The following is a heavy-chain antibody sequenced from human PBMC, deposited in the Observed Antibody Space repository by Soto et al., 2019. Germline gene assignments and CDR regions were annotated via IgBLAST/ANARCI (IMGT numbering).Heavy chain of an antibody. CDR3: ARGPRITIFGLDP. CDR1: GGSISSGGYY. CDR2: IYYSGST. J-gene: IGHJ5*02. Sequence: PSETLSLTCTVSGGSISSGGYYWSWIRQHPGKGLEWIGYIYYSGSTYYNPSLKSRVTISVDTSKNQFSLKLSSVTAADTAVYYCARGPRITIFGLDPWGQGTLVTVSS. D-gene: IGHD3-3*01. V-gene: IGHV4-31*03.